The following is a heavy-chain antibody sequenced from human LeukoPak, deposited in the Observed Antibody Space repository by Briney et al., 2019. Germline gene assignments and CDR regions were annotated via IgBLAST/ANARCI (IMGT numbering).Heavy chain of an antibody. CDR2: IYYSGST. CDR1: GGSISSGGYY. CDR3: ARAVTSFYDAFDI. V-gene: IGHV4-31*03. D-gene: IGHD4-17*01. Sequence: PSQTLSLTCTVSGGSISSGGYYWSWIRQHPGKGLEWIGYIYYSGSTYYNPSLKSRVTISVDTSKNQSSLKLSSVTAADTAVYYCARAVTSFYDAFDIWGQRTMVTVSS. J-gene: IGHJ3*02.